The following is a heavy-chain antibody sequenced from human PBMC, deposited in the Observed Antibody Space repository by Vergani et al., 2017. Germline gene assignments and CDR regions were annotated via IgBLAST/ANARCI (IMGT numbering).Heavy chain of an antibody. CDR1: GGSFSGYY. V-gene: IGHV4-34*01. Sequence: QVQLQQWGAGLLKPSETLSLTCAVYGGSFSGYYWSWIRQPPGKGLEWIGEINHSGSTNYNPSLKSRVTISVDTSKNQFSLKLSSVTAADTAVCYCARAHDFCSGYYLPRGRYYYYGMDVWGQGTTVTVSS. CDR2: INHSGST. CDR3: ARAHDFCSGYYLPRGRYYYYGMDV. J-gene: IGHJ6*02. D-gene: IGHD3-3*01.